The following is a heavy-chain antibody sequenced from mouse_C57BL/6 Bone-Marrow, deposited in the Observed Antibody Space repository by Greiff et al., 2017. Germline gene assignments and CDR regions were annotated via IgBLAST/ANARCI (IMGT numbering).Heavy chain of an antibody. CDR2: IRSKSSNYAT. Sequence: EVQRVESGGGLVQPKGSLKLSCAASGFTFNTYAMPWVRQAPGKGLEWVARIRSKSSNYATYYADSVKDRFTISRDDSQSMLYLQMNNLKTEDTAMYYCVRSDDGYYWFAYWGQGTLVTVSA. CDR3: VRSDDGYYWFAY. J-gene: IGHJ3*01. D-gene: IGHD2-3*01. CDR1: GFTFNTYA. V-gene: IGHV10-3*01.